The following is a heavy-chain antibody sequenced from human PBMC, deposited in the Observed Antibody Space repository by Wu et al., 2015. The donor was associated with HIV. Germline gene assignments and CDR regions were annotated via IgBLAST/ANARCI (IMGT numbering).Heavy chain of an antibody. CDR2: VDPEDGEK. V-gene: IGHV1-69-2*01. CDR1: GYTFTDYY. D-gene: IGHD3-16*01. CDR3: ATSLEVSGFDY. J-gene: IGHJ4*02. Sequence: EVKMVQSGAEVKKPGATVKISCTVSGYTFTDYYIHWVRQAPGKGLEWMGLVDPEDGEKXYAEKLQGRLTITADTSTDTADMELTRLTPEDTAIYYCATSLEVSGFDYWGQGSLVTVSS.